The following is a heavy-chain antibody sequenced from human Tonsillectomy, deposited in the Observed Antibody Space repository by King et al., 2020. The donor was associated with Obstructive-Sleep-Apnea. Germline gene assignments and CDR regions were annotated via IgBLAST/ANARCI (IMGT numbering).Heavy chain of an antibody. CDR1: GFTFDDYA. J-gene: IGHJ4*02. V-gene: IGHV3-9*01. Sequence: VQLVESGGGLVQPGRSLRLSCAASGFTFDDYAMHWVRQAPGKGLEWVSGISWNSGSIGYADSVKGRFTISRDNAKNSLYLQMNSLRAEDTALYYCGKDTWSTRGFFGGLDYWGQGTLVTVSS. D-gene: IGHD3-10*01. CDR3: GKDTWSTRGFFGGLDY. CDR2: ISWNSGSI.